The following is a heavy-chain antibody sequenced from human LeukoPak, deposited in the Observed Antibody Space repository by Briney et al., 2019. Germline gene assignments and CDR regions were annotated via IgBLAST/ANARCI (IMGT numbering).Heavy chain of an antibody. CDR2: INHSGST. Sequence: PSETLSLTCTVSGGSISSYYWSWIRQPPGKGLEWIGEINHSGSTNYNPSLTSRVTISVDTSKNQFSLKLSSVTAADTAVYYCARGPLCSSTSCYTGRYRNWFDPWGQGTLVTVSS. V-gene: IGHV4-34*01. J-gene: IGHJ5*02. D-gene: IGHD2-2*02. CDR3: ARGPLCSSTSCYTGRYRNWFDP. CDR1: GGSISSYY.